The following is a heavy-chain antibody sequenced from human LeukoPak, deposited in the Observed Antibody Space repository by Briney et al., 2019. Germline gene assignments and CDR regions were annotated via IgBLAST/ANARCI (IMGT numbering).Heavy chain of an antibody. CDR2: IGTAGEI. CDR3: ARAAYSSTWYSRYFDL. V-gene: IGHV3-13*01. Sequence: GGSLRLSCAASGFTFSSYAMSWVRQAPGKGLEWVSGIGTAGEIYYPGSVKGRFTISRENAKNSLYLQMNSLRAGDTAVYYRARAAYSSTWYSRYFDLWGRGTLVTVSS. D-gene: IGHD6-13*01. J-gene: IGHJ2*01. CDR1: GFTFSSYA.